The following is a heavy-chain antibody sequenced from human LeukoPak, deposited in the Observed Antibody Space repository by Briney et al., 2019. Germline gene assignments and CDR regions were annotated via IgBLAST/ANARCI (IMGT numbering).Heavy chain of an antibody. CDR2: IKGDGIST. CDR3: AKDHYWSIDY. CDR1: GFDFSSNW. V-gene: IGHV3-74*01. J-gene: IGHJ4*02. Sequence: GALRLSCAASGFDFSSNWLHWVRHAPGQGLVWVSRIKGDGISTNYADSVKGRFTISRDIAKNTLYLQMNSLRAEDTGVYYCAKDHYWSIDYWGRGTLVTVSS. D-gene: IGHD3-3*01.